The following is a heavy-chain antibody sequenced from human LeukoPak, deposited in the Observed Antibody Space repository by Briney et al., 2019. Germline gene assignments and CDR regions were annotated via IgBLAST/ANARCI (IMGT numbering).Heavy chain of an antibody. V-gene: IGHV3-53*01. D-gene: IGHD2-2*02. J-gene: IGHJ3*02. CDR3: ASFVGYCSSTSCYTAPGDI. Sequence: PGGSLRLSCAASGFTFSDYYMSWVRQAPGKGLEWVSVIYSGGSTYYADSVKGRFTISRDNSKNTLYLQMNSLRAEDTAVYYCASFVGYCSSTSCYTAPGDIWGQGTMVTVSS. CDR1: GFTFSDYY. CDR2: IYSGGST.